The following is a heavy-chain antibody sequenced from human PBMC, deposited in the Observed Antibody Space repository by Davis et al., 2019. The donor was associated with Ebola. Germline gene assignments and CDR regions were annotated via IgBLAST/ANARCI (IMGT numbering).Heavy chain of an antibody. V-gene: IGHV4-59*08. CDR1: GGSTSSYY. CDR2: IYYSGST. Sequence: PQTLSLTCTVSGGSTSSYYWSCLRPPPGKGLEWIGYIYYSGSTYYNPSLKSRVTISVDTSKNQFSLNLNSVTVADTAVYYCARTPYISSFVDHWGQGILVTVSS. CDR3: ARTPYISSFVDH. D-gene: IGHD6-19*01. J-gene: IGHJ4*02.